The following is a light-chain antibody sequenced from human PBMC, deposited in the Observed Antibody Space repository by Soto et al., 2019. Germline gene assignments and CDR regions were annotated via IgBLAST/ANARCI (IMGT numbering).Light chain of an antibody. CDR2: SNY. J-gene: IGLJ2*01. V-gene: IGLV1-44*01. CDR3: SSYAGSNNLL. CDR1: SSNIGSND. Sequence: QSVLTQPPSASGTPGQRVTISCSGSSSNIGSNDVYWYQQVPGSAPKVVIYSNYRRPPGVPDRFSGSKSGTSASLTISGLQSEDEADYYCSSYAGSNNLLFGGGTKVTVL.